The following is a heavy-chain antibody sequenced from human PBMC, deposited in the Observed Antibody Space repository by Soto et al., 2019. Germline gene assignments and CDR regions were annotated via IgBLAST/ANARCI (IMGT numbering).Heavy chain of an antibody. CDR1: GFSFSASE. J-gene: IGHJ3*02. D-gene: IGHD2-15*01. Sequence: EVQLVESGGGLVQPGGSLRLSCAASGFSFSASEMNWVRQAPGKGLEWVSYISGSGSIAYYADSVEGRFTISRDNAKNSLDLQMNSLSADDTALYYCAREGRHCSGGICYSAFDIWGPGTMVTVSS. V-gene: IGHV3-48*03. CDR2: ISGSGSIA. CDR3: AREGRHCSGGICYSAFDI.